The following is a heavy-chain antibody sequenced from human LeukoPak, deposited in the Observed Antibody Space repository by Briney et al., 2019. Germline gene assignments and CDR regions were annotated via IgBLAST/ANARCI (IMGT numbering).Heavy chain of an antibody. D-gene: IGHD2-8*01. CDR2: INPNSGST. V-gene: IGHV1-2*02. CDR1: GYTFTGYY. Sequence: ASVKVSCKASGYTFTGYYMHWVRQAPGQGLEWMGWINPNSGSTNYAQKFQGRVTMTRDTSISTAYMELSRLRSDDTAVYYCARDLEMVRLGYWGQGTLVTVSS. CDR3: ARDLEMVRLGY. J-gene: IGHJ4*02.